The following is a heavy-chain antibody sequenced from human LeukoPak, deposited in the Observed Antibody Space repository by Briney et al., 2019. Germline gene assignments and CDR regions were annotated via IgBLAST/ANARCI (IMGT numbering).Heavy chain of an antibody. CDR1: GGSSSSSSYY. D-gene: IGHD4-23*01. Sequence: TSETLSLTCSVSGGSSSSSSYYWRWIRQPPGKGLEWIGSIHDSQSTDYNPSLKIRVTISVDTSKTQFSLKLSSVRAGDTAVYHCARLYGGNSNNYYCDYWGQGTLVTVSS. V-gene: IGHV4-39*01. J-gene: IGHJ4*02. CDR2: IHDSQST. CDR3: ARLYGGNSNNYYCDY.